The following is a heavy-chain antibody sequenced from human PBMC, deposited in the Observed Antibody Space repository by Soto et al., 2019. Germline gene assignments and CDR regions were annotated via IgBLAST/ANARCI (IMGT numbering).Heavy chain of an antibody. Sequence: GGSLRLSCAVSGFTFTAFAIHWVRQAPGKGLEWVAVISYDGGDSHYADSVKGRLTISRDNSKNTVFLQINSLTTEDTAVYYCAKDRYFDSYHFDYWGQGTRVTVSS. CDR2: ISYDGGDS. V-gene: IGHV3-30*04. CDR1: GFTFTAFA. CDR3: AKDRYFDSYHFDY. J-gene: IGHJ4*02. D-gene: IGHD3-9*01.